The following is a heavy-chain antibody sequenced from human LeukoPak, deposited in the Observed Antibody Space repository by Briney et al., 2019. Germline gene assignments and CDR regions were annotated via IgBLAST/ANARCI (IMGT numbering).Heavy chain of an antibody. J-gene: IGHJ3*02. CDR2: ISSRSSYI. CDR3: ARDDYGGNSHYAFDI. CDR1: GFTFSSYS. Sequence: GGSLRLSCAASGFTFSSYSMNWVRQAPGKGLEWVSSISSRSSYIYYADSVKGRFTISRDNAKNSLYLQMNSLRAEDTAVYYCARDDYGGNSHYAFDIWGQGTMVTVSS. V-gene: IGHV3-21*01. D-gene: IGHD4-23*01.